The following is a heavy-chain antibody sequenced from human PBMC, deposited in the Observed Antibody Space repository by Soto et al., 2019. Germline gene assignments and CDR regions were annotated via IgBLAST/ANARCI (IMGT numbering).Heavy chain of an antibody. D-gene: IGHD7-27*01. J-gene: IGHJ5*02. V-gene: IGHV1-2*02. CDR2: ISPTTGDT. Sequence: ASVKVSCKASGDTFNAYYIHWVRQAPRQGLECMGWISPTTGDTKYAQKFQGRVTMTREPAISTAYMDLSSLRSAETAMFYCARASGEIDLNTWGQGTLVTVSS. CDR1: GDTFNAYY. CDR3: ARASGEIDLNT.